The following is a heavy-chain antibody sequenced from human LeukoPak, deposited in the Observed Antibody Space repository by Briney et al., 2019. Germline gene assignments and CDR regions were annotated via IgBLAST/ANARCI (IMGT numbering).Heavy chain of an antibody. D-gene: IGHD2-2*01. Sequence: PGGSLRLSCAASGFTVSSNYMSWVRQAPGKGLEWVSVIYSGGSTYYADSVKGRFTISRDTSKNTLYLQMNSLRAEDTAVYYCAKIRACTTTSCYRTYGMDVWGQGTTVTVSS. CDR2: IYSGGST. V-gene: IGHV3-53*01. CDR1: GFTVSSNY. CDR3: AKIRACTTTSCYRTYGMDV. J-gene: IGHJ6*02.